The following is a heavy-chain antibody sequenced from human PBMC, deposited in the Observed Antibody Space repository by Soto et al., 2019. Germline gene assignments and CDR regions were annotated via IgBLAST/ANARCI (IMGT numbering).Heavy chain of an antibody. CDR1: GGSFSSNA. J-gene: IGHJ3*02. CDR3: ASRERVDAFDI. CDR2: IIPILGSA. V-gene: IGHV1-69*01. Sequence: QVQLVQSGAEVKKPGSSVKVSCKASGGSFSSNAISWVRQAPGQGLEWMGGIIPILGSANYAQKFQDRLTITQDGSTTTSYMELNSPRSEDAAVYYCASRERVDAFDIWGQGTLVTVSS. D-gene: IGHD1-26*01.